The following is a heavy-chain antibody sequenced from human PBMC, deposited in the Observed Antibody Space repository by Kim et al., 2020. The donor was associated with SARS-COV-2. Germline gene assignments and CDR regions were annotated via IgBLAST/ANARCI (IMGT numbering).Heavy chain of an antibody. J-gene: IGHJ4*02. D-gene: IGHD3-10*01. V-gene: IGHV3-23*01. CDR2: T. CDR3: ANDMVRGVWDY. Sequence: TNYADSGKGRFTISRDNSKNTLYLQMNSLRAEDTAVYYCANDMVRGVWDYWGQGTLVTVSS.